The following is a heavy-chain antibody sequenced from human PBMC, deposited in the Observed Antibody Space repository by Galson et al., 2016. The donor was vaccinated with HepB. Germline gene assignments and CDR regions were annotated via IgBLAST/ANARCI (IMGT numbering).Heavy chain of an antibody. D-gene: IGHD6-13*01. Sequence: SETLSLTCAVYGGAFSGYYWNWIRQTPGKGLEWIGEIELGGSTNHNPSLKSRVAFSVDTTKKQIFLRLRSVTAADTAGYYCARGGLVGSNWRYYFDYWGQGVLVTVSS. V-gene: IGHV4-34*01. CDR3: ARGGLVGSNWRYYFDY. CDR1: GGAFSGYY. J-gene: IGHJ4*02. CDR2: IELGGST.